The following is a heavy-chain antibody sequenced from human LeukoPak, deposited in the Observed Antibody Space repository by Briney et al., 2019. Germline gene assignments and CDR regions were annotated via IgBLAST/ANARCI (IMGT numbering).Heavy chain of an antibody. Sequence: PSETLSLTCTVSGGSISSHYWSWIRQPPGKGLEWIWYIYYSGSTNYNPSPKSRVTISVDLSKNQFSLKLSSVTAADTAVYYCAIAQGGSSSWYYVQYYYYYYMDVWGKGTTVTVSS. CDR2: IYYSGST. CDR3: AIAQGGSSSWYYVQYYYYYYMDV. V-gene: IGHV4-59*11. D-gene: IGHD6-13*01. J-gene: IGHJ6*03. CDR1: GGSISSHY.